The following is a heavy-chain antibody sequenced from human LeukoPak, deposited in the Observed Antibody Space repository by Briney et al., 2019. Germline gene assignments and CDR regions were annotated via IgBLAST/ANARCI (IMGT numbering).Heavy chain of an antibody. Sequence: TSETLSLTCTVSGGSISSYYWSWIRQPPGKGLEWIGYIYYSGSTNYNPSLKSRVTISVDTSKNQFSLKLSSVTAADTAVYYCARAPGFYDFWSGPRHYYMDVWGKGTTVTVSS. CDR1: GGSISSYY. J-gene: IGHJ6*03. CDR3: ARAPGFYDFWSGPRHYYMDV. V-gene: IGHV4-59*01. CDR2: IYYSGST. D-gene: IGHD3-3*01.